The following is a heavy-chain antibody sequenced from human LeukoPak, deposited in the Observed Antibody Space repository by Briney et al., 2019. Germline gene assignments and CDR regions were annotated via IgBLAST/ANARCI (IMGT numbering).Heavy chain of an antibody. Sequence: PSETLSLTCAVSGYSISSGYYWGWIRQPPGKGLEWIGSIYHSGSTYYNPSLKSRVTISVDTSKNQFSLKLSSVTAADTAVYYCARRSIAVAGSFDYWGQGTLVTVFS. J-gene: IGHJ4*02. D-gene: IGHD6-19*01. V-gene: IGHV4-38-2*01. CDR1: GYSISSGYY. CDR3: ARRSIAVAGSFDY. CDR2: IYHSGST.